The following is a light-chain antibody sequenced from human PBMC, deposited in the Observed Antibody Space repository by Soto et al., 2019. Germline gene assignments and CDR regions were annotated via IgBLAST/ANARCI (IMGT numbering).Light chain of an antibody. CDR1: QSISTW. Sequence: DIQMTQSPSTLSASVGDRVTITCRASQSISTWLAWYQQKPGTAPKLLIYKASSLESGVPSRFSGSGSGTEFTLTISSLQPDDFATYYCQQYSGSSPWTFGQGTRWRSN. V-gene: IGKV1-5*03. J-gene: IGKJ1*01. CDR3: QQYSGSSPWT. CDR2: KAS.